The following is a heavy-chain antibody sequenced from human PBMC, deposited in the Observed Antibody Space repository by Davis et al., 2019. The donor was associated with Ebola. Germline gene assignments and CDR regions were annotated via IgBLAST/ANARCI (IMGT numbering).Heavy chain of an antibody. J-gene: IGHJ4*02. V-gene: IGHV4-61*01. CDR2: ISYSGNT. CDR1: GDSVSSESSY. D-gene: IGHD1-1*01. CDR3: ANDIYN. Sequence: SETLSLTCTVSGDSVSSESSYWSWIRQPPGKGLEWIGYISYSGNTNYNPSLKSRVTISVDTSKNQFSLKLSSVTAADTAVYYCANDIYNWGQGTRVTVSS.